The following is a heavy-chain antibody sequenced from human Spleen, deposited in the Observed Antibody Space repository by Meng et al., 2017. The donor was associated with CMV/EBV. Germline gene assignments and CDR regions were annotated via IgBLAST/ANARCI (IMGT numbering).Heavy chain of an antibody. D-gene: IGHD5-18*01. V-gene: IGHV3-30*02. CDR1: GFTFSDYA. Sequence: GGSLRLSCAASGFTFSDYAMHWVRRAPGKGLEWVAFIRFDGSNKVYGDSVKGRFTISRENSRNTLYLQMNSLRAEDTAVYYCVKEIHRYQERYSLYDFWGQGTLVTVSS. CDR2: IRFDGSNK. CDR3: VKEIHRYQERYSLYDF. J-gene: IGHJ4*02.